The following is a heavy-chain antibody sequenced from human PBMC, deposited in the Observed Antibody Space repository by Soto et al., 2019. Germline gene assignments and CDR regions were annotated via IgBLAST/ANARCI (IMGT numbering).Heavy chain of an antibody. D-gene: IGHD1-7*01. CDR2: ISGSGGST. J-gene: IGHJ4*02. CDR1: GFTFSSYA. Sequence: PGGSLRLSCAASGFTFSSYAMSWVRQAPGKGLEWVSAISGSGGSTYYADSVKGRFTISRDNSKNALYLQMNSLRAEGTAVYYCAKPATGAGNTEFDYWGQGTLVTVSS. CDR3: AKPATGAGNTEFDY. V-gene: IGHV3-23*01.